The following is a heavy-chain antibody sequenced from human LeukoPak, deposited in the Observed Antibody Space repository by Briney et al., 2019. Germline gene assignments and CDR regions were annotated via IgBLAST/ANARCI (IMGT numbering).Heavy chain of an antibody. CDR1: GHTFTSYG. D-gene: IGHD4-17*01. CDR3: ARVGNDYGDYPPYFDY. J-gene: IGHJ4*02. V-gene: IGHV1-18*01. CDR2: ISAYNGNT. Sequence: RASVKVSCKASGHTFTSYGISWVRQAPGQGLEWMGWISAYNGNTNYAQKLQGRVTMTTDTSTSTAYMELRSLRSDDTAVYYCARVGNDYGDYPPYFDYWGQGTLVTVSS.